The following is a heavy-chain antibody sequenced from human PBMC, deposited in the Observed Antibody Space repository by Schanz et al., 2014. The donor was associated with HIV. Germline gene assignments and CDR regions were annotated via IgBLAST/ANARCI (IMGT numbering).Heavy chain of an antibody. V-gene: IGHV1-69*01. CDR2: IMPKFGTE. CDR3: VRVANYDGDDYYQRSHFDL. J-gene: IGHJ4*02. CDR1: GGTFSSYA. D-gene: IGHD3-22*01. Sequence: QVQLVQSGAEVRKPGSSVKVSCKASGGTFSSYAISWVRQAPGQGLEWMGLIMPKFGTENYAQKYQGRVTLTADATTAYMDLSSLKFEDTAVYYCVRVANYDGDDYYQRSHFDLWGQGTLVTVSS.